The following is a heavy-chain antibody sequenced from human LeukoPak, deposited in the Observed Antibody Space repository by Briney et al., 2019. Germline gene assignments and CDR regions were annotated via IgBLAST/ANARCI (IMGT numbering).Heavy chain of an antibody. CDR3: ARATRVVRGTNWFDP. Sequence: PSETLSLTCTVSGGSINNNYWSWIRQPPGKGLEWIGDIYYSGSTNYNPSLKSRVTISVDTSKNQFSLNLSSATAADTAVYYCARATRVVRGTNWFDPWGQGTLVTVSS. CDR1: GGSINNNY. D-gene: IGHD3-10*01. J-gene: IGHJ5*02. CDR2: IYYSGST. V-gene: IGHV4-59*01.